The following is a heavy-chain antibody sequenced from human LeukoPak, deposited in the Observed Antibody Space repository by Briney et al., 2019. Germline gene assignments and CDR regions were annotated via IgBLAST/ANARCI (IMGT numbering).Heavy chain of an antibody. D-gene: IGHD6-13*01. CDR1: GFIFNNYG. CDR2: ISNDGGGT. Sequence: GGSLRLSCAASGFIFNNYGLIWVRQAPGKGLEWVSAISNDGGGTNYADSVKGRFTISRDNSKNTLYLQMNSLRAEDTAVYYCAKGISGIAAAGRIWFDYWGQGTLVTVSS. CDR3: AKGISGIAAAGRIWFDY. J-gene: IGHJ4*02. V-gene: IGHV3-23*01.